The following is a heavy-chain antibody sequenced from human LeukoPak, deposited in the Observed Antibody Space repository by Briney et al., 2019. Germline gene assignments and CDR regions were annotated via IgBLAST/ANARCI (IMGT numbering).Heavy chain of an antibody. Sequence: GASVKVSCKASGYTFTSYYMHWVRQAPGQGLQWIGIINPSGGSSSYAQKFQGRVTMTRDTSTSTVYMELSSLRSEDTAVYYCARSSSPPFEYWGQGTLVTVSS. J-gene: IGHJ4*02. CDR1: GYTFTSYY. CDR2: INPSGGSS. D-gene: IGHD6-6*01. V-gene: IGHV1-46*01. CDR3: ARSSSPPFEY.